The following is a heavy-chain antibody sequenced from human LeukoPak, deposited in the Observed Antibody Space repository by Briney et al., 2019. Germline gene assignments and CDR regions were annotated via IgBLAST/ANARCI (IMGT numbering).Heavy chain of an antibody. Sequence: PGRSLRLSCASSGFTFSSYGMHWVRQAPGKGLVWVAVISYDGSNKYYADSVKGRFTISRDNSKNTLYLQMNSLRAEDTAVYYCAKYSGSYFDYWGQGTLVTVSS. V-gene: IGHV3-30*18. CDR1: GFTFSSYG. CDR3: AKYSGSYFDY. J-gene: IGHJ4*02. CDR2: ISYDGSNK. D-gene: IGHD1-26*01.